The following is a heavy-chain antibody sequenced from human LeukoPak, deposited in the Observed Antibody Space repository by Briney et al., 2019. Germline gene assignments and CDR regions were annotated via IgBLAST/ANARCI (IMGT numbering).Heavy chain of an antibody. J-gene: IGHJ4*02. Sequence: GGSLRLSCAASGFTFSGSTMHWVRQASGKGLEWIGRIRSKAHSYATAYSASVKGRFTISRDDSKNTAYLQMNSLRAEDTAVYYCAKFRGYSYGPIGYWGQGTLVTVSS. V-gene: IGHV3-73*01. CDR3: AKFRGYSYGPIGY. CDR2: IRSKAHSYAT. D-gene: IGHD5-18*01. CDR1: GFTFSGST.